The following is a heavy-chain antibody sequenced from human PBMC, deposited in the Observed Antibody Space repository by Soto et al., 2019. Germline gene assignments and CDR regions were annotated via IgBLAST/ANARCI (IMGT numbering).Heavy chain of an antibody. Sequence: SETLSLTCAVSGGYISSSNWWSWVRQPPGKGLEWIGEIYHSGSTNYNPSLKSRVTISVDKSKNQFSLKLSSVTAADTAVYYCAREVPATAIPGSPFDYWGQGTLVNVS. V-gene: IGHV4-4*02. CDR1: GGYISSSNW. D-gene: IGHD2-2*02. J-gene: IGHJ4*02. CDR3: AREVPATAIPGSPFDY. CDR2: IYHSGST.